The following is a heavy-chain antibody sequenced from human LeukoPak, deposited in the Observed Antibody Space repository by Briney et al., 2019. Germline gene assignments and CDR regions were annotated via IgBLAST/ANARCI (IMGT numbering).Heavy chain of an antibody. V-gene: IGHV4-59*01. D-gene: IGHD3-22*01. J-gene: IGHJ4*02. CDR2: IYYSGST. Sequence: SETLSLTCTVSGGSISSYYWSWIRQPPGKGLEWIGYIYYSGSTNYNPSLKSRVTIPVDTSKNQFSLKLSSVTAADTAVYYCARDIGYYDSSGYYYDWGQGTLVTVSS. CDR1: GGSISSYY. CDR3: ARDIGYYDSSGYYYD.